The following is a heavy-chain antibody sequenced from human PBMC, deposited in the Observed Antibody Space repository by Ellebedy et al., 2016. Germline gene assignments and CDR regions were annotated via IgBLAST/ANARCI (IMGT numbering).Heavy chain of an antibody. Sequence: SQTLSLTXXISGDSVSSNSAAWNWIRQSPSRGLEWLGRTYYRSKWYNDYAVSVKSRITINPDTSKNQFSLQLNSVTPEDTAVYYCARDRHSSGWSENYYYYGMDVWGQGTTVTVSS. CDR2: TYYRSKWYN. J-gene: IGHJ6*02. CDR1: GDSVSSNSAA. V-gene: IGHV6-1*01. D-gene: IGHD6-19*01. CDR3: ARDRHSSGWSENYYYYGMDV.